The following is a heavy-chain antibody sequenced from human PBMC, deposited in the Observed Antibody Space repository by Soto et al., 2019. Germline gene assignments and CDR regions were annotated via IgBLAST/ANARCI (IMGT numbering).Heavy chain of an antibody. CDR3: AKNQGVELVPLATVDWFDP. CDR2: ISGSGFKK. CDR1: GFIFENFG. V-gene: IGHV3-23*01. D-gene: IGHD1-26*01. J-gene: IGHJ5*02. Sequence: GGSLRLSCAASGFIFENFGMSWVRQAPGKGLEWISSISGSGFKKYYADSMKGRFTISRDNSKSTVYLELNNLSAEDTAVYHCAKNQGVELVPLATVDWFDPWGQGSVVTVSS.